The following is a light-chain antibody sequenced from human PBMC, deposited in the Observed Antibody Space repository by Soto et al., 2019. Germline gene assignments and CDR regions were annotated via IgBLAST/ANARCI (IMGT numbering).Light chain of an antibody. Sequence: EIVLTQSPGTLSLSPGERATLCCRASQSVSSSYLAWYQQKPGQAPRLLIYGASSRATGIPDRFSGSGSGTDFTLTISRLEPEDFAVYYCQQYGSSPPYTLGQGTKLEIK. CDR2: GAS. V-gene: IGKV3-20*01. CDR1: QSVSSSY. J-gene: IGKJ2*01. CDR3: QQYGSSPPYT.